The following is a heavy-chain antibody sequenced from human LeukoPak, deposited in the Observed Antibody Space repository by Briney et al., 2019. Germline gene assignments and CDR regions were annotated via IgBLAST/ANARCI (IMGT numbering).Heavy chain of an antibody. CDR3: AKDLRGGNSYGEGLDY. CDR2: ISYDGSKT. J-gene: IGHJ4*02. D-gene: IGHD5-18*01. CDR1: GFTFSGYG. V-gene: IGHV3-30*18. Sequence: GGSLRLSCSASGFTFSGYGMHWVRQAPGKGLEWVAVISYDGSKTYYADSVKGRFTISRDNSKNTLYLQMNSLTAEDTAVYSCAKDLRGGNSYGEGLDYWGQGTLVTVSS.